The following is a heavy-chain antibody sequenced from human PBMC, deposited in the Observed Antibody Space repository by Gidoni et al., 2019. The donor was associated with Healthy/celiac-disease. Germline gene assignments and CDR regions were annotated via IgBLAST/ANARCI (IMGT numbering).Heavy chain of an antibody. CDR1: GFTFSSSA. Sequence: EVQLLESGGGLVQPGGSLRLSCAASGFTFSSSAMSWVRQAPGKGLEWVSAIGGSGGSTDYADSVKGRFTISRDNSKNTLYLQMNSLRAEDTAVYYCAKERGGVRGVITWYFDLWGRGTLVTVSS. D-gene: IGHD3-10*01. J-gene: IGHJ2*01. CDR2: IGGSGGST. V-gene: IGHV3-23*01. CDR3: AKERGGVRGVITWYFDL.